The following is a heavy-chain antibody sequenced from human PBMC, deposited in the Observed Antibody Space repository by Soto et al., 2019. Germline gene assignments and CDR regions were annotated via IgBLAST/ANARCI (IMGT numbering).Heavy chain of an antibody. V-gene: IGHV1-69*01. J-gene: IGHJ4*02. Sequence: QVQLVQSGAEVKKPGSSVKVSYKASGGTFSSYAISWVRQAPGQGLEWMGGIIPIFGTANYAQKFQGRVTITADESTSTAYMELSSLRSEDTAVYYCARVSGRKVYYYDSSGYLDYWGQGTLVTVSS. CDR1: GGTFSSYA. D-gene: IGHD3-22*01. CDR2: IIPIFGTA. CDR3: ARVSGRKVYYYDSSGYLDY.